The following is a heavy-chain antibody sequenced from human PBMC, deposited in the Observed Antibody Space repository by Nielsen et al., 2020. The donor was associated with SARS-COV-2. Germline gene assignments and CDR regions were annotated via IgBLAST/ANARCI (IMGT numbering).Heavy chain of an antibody. D-gene: IGHD1-26*01. Sequence: SETLSLTCTVSGGSISSGGYYWSWIRQHPGKGLEWIGYIYYSGSTYYNPSLKSRVTISVDTSKNQFSLKLSSVTATDTAVYYCARAQLVGVTVGAFDIWGQGTMVTVSS. J-gene: IGHJ3*02. CDR1: GGSISSGGYY. CDR2: IYYSGST. CDR3: ARAQLVGVTVGAFDI. V-gene: IGHV4-31*03.